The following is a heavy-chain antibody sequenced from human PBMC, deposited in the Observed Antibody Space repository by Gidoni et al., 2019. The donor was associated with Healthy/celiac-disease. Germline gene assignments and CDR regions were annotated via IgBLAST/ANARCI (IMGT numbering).Heavy chain of an antibody. CDR2: IIGSGGST. CDR1: GFTFSSYA. D-gene: IGHD3-3*01. Sequence: EVQLLESGGGLVQPGGSLRLSCAASGFTFSSYAMSLVRQAPGKGLEWVAAIIGSGGSTNYADSVKGRFTISRDNSKNTLYLQMNSLRAEDTAVYYCAKVYDLVVLYYFDYWGQGTLVTVSS. CDR3: AKVYDLVVLYYFDY. V-gene: IGHV3-23*01. J-gene: IGHJ4*02.